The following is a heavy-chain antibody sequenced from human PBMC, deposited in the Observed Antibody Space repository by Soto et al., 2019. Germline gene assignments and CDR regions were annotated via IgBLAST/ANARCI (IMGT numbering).Heavy chain of an antibody. CDR1: GFTFSSYA. CDR2: ISGSGGST. Sequence: GGSLRLSCAASGFTFSSYAMSWVRQAPGKGLEWVSAISGSGGSTYYADSVKGRFTISRDNSKNTLYLQMNSLRAEDTAVYYCAKDSSGWSTSSPFDYWGQGTLVTVSS. CDR3: AKDSSGWSTSSPFDY. J-gene: IGHJ4*02. V-gene: IGHV3-23*01. D-gene: IGHD6-19*01.